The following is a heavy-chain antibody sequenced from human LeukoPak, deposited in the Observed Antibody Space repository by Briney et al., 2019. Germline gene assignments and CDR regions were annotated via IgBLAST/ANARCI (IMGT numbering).Heavy chain of an antibody. CDR1: GFTFSNAW. CDR2: IKSKTDGGTT. Sequence: GGSLRLSCAASGFTFSNAWMSWVRQAPGKGLEWVGRIKSKTDGGTTDYAAPVKGRFTISRDDSKNTLYLQMNSLNTEDTAVYYCTDYGGNSALQHWGQGTLVTVSS. CDR3: TDYGGNSALQH. D-gene: IGHD4-23*01. V-gene: IGHV3-15*01. J-gene: IGHJ1*01.